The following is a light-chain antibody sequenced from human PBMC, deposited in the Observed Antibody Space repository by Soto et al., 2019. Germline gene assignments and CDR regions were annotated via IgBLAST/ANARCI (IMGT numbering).Light chain of an antibody. V-gene: IGLV2-11*01. CDR3: CSYAGSYTL. J-gene: IGLJ2*01. Sequence: QSALTQPRSVSGSPGQSVTISCTGTSSDVGRYNFVSLYQQHPGKAPKLIVYDVSTRPSGVPDRFSGSKSGNTASLTISGLQAEDEADYYCCSYAGSYTLFGGGTKLTVL. CDR2: DVS. CDR1: SSDVGRYNF.